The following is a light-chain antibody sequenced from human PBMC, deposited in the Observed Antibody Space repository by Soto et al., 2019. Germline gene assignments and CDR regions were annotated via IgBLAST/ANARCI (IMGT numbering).Light chain of an antibody. CDR1: QGISSY. V-gene: IGKV1-8*01. CDR2: AAS. Sequence: AIRMTQSPSSLSASTGDRVTITCRASQGISSYLAWYQQKPGKAPKLLIYAASTLQSGVPSRFSGGGSGTDFTLTISCLQSEDFATYYCQQYYSYPSFGGGTKVEIK. CDR3: QQYYSYPS. J-gene: IGKJ4*01.